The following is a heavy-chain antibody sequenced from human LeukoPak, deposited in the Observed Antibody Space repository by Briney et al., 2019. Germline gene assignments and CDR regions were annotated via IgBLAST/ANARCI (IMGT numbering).Heavy chain of an antibody. Sequence: SETLSLTCAVYGGSFSGYYWSWIRQPPGKGLEWIGEINHSGSTNYNPSLKSRVTISVDTSKNQFSLKLSSVTAADTAVYYCARGPHDGSSSWYYFDYWGQATLVTVSS. V-gene: IGHV4-34*01. J-gene: IGHJ4*02. CDR3: ARGPHDGSSSWYYFDY. D-gene: IGHD6-13*01. CDR2: INHSGST. CDR1: GGSFSGYY.